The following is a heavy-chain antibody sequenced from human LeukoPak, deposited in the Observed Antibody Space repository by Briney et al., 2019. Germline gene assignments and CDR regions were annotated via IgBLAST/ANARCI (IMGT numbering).Heavy chain of an antibody. CDR2: TYYRSKWSN. CDR1: GDSVSSNSAA. J-gene: IGHJ5*02. Sequence: RSQTLSLTCAISGDSVSSNSAAWNWIRQSPSRGLEWLGRTYYRSKWSNDYAASVKSRITINPDTSKNQFSLQLNSVTPEDTAVYYYARDKRRGSSWNEDPTLWFDPWGQGTLVTVSS. CDR3: ARDKRRGSSWNEDPTLWFDP. D-gene: IGHD6-13*01. V-gene: IGHV6-1*01.